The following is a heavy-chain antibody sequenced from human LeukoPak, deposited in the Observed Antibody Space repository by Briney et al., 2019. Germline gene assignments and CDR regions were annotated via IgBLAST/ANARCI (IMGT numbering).Heavy chain of an antibody. CDR2: INPNSGGT. D-gene: IGHD6-13*01. CDR1: GYTFTGYY. Sequence: GASVKVSCKASGYTFTGYYMHWVRQAPGQGLEWMGWINPNSGGTSYAQKFQGRVTMTRDTSISTAYMELSRLRSDDTAVYYCASSRPGIGWFDPWGQGTLVTVSS. J-gene: IGHJ5*02. V-gene: IGHV1-2*02. CDR3: ASSRPGIGWFDP.